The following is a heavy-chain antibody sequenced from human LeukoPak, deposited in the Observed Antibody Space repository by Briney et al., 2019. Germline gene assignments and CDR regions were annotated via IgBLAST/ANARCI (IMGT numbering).Heavy chain of an antibody. Sequence: PGGSLRLSCAASGFTFSDHYMNWVRQAPGKGLEWIGRIKNKVNSFTTQYAVSVKGRFTISRDDSKNLLYLQMNSLKTEDTAVYYCSSDYSGNYCTVEGYWGQGTQVTVSS. V-gene: IGHV3-72*01. CDR1: GFTFSDHY. J-gene: IGHJ4*02. D-gene: IGHD1-26*01. CDR2: IKNKVNSFTT. CDR3: SSDYSGNYCTVEGY.